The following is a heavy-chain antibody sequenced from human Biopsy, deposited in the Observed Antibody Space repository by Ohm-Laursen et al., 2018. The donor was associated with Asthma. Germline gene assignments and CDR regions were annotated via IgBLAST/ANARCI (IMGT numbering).Heavy chain of an antibody. D-gene: IGHD1-26*01. V-gene: IGHV4-34*01. CDR1: GGSFSSNY. CDR3: ARGSSSRLSQWELLVSGGKRAHSYYGMDA. CDR2: THHKGYT. J-gene: IGHJ6*02. Sequence: SDTLSLTCAVYGGSFSSNYWSWIRQTPGKGLEWLGDTHHKGYTHYNPPPRSRLTLSGDTSKNQFSLRLTSVTAADTAVYYCARGSSSRLSQWELLVSGGKRAHSYYGMDAWGQGTTVTVSS.